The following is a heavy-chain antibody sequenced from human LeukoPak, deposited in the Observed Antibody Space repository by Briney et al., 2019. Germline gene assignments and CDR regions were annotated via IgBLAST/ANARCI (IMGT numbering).Heavy chain of an antibody. Sequence: PGGSLRLSCAASGFTFSSYAMSWVRQAPGKGLEWVSAISGSGGSTYYADSVKGRFTISRDNSKNTLYLQMNSLRAEDTAVYYCAPYSSISYELDYWGRGTLVTVSS. CDR3: APYSSISYELDY. CDR2: ISGSGGST. D-gene: IGHD6-19*01. J-gene: IGHJ4*02. V-gene: IGHV3-23*01. CDR1: GFTFSSYA.